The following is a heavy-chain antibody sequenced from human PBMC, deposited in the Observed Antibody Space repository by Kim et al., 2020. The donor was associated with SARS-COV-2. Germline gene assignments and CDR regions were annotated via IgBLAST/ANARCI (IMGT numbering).Heavy chain of an antibody. D-gene: IGHD3-10*01. CDR2: TT. Sequence: TTEYAASVKGSFTISRDDSKSIAYLQMNSLKTEDTAVYYCTRVGSGWFDPWGQETLVTVSS. V-gene: IGHV3-49*02. J-gene: IGHJ5*02. CDR3: TRVGSGWFDP.